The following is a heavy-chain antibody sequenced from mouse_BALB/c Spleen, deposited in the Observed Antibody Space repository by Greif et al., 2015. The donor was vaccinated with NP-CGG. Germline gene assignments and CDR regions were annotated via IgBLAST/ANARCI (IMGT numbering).Heavy chain of an antibody. CDR2: ISSGSSTI. J-gene: IGHJ4*01. CDR3: ARKGFYGNYDYYAMDY. CDR1: GFTFSSFG. V-gene: IGHV5-17*02. Sequence: EVKLVESGGGLVQPGGSRKLSCAASGFTFSSFGMHWVRQAPEKGLEWVAYISSGSSTIYYADTVKVRFTTSRDNPKNTLFLQMTSLRSEDTAMYYCARKGFYGNYDYYAMDYWGQGTSVTVSS. D-gene: IGHD2-1*01.